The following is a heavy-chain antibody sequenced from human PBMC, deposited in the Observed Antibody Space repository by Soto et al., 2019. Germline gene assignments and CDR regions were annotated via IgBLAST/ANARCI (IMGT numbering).Heavy chain of an antibody. Sequence: PSETLSLTCAVSGGSFSDYSWHWIRQPPGQGLEWIGEINHSGSTNLHPSLKSRVTISVDTSKNRFSLKLSSVTAADTAVYYCARVYCCARNPNNDFPDLDYWGQGTVVTVSS. D-gene: IGHD2-21*01. CDR1: GGSFSDYS. V-gene: IGHV4-34*01. CDR3: ARVYCCARNPNNDFPDLDY. J-gene: IGHJ4*02. CDR2: INHSGST.